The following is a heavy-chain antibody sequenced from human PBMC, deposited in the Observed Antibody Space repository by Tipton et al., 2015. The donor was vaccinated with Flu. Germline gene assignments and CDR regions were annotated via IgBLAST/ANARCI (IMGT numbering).Heavy chain of an antibody. D-gene: IGHD2-2*01. CDR1: GFTFSSYA. CDR2: ISGSDGST. V-gene: IGHV3-23*01. CDR3: ARGGRYQLLSPSYYYYMDV. Sequence: SLRLSCAASGFTFSSYAMSWVRQAPGKGLEWVSSISGSDGSTYYADSVKGRFTISRDNSNNTLFLQMNSLRDEDTAVYYCARGGRYQLLSPSYYYYMDVWGKGTTVTVSS. J-gene: IGHJ6*03.